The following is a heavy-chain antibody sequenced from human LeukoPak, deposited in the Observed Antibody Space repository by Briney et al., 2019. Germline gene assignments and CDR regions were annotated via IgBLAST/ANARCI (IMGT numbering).Heavy chain of an antibody. Sequence: GGSLRLSCAASGFPFSTYAMSWVCQAPGEGLEWVSVISGSGGDTDYAVSVKRRFTISGDNSKNTVYLQMNSLRAEDTALYYCAKGGVYGDYYFGYWGQGTLVTVSS. CDR3: AKGGVYGDYYFGY. D-gene: IGHD4-17*01. CDR2: ISGSGGDT. CDR1: GFPFSTYA. V-gene: IGHV3-23*01. J-gene: IGHJ4*02.